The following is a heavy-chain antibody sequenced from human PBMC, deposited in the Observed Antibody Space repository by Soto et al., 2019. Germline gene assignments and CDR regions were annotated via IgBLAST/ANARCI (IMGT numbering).Heavy chain of an antibody. CDR2: MHANTGLT. CDR1: GSTFSTLD. CDR3: ARYIFGQGFIS. V-gene: IGHV1-8*01. J-gene: IGHJ4*02. D-gene: IGHD3-10*01. Sequence: QVQLVQSGAEVKKPGASVKVSCKASGSTFSTLDLNWVRQAPGQGLEWMGWMHANTGLTGHAQKFQGRLSMTRDTSISTAYMELSSLRADDTAVYYCARYIFGQGFISWGQGTLVTVSS.